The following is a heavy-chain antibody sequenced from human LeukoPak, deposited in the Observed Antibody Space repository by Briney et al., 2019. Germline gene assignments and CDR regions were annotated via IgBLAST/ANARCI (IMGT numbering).Heavy chain of an antibody. CDR2: IIPIFGTA. D-gene: IGHD6-19*01. CDR3: ARDRADSSGWYWFDP. CDR1: GGTFSSYA. V-gene: IGHV1-69*05. J-gene: IGHJ5*02. Sequence: LRASVKVSCKASGGTFSSYAISWVRQAPGQGLEWMGGIIPIFGTANYAQKFQGRVTITTDESTSTAYMELSRLRSDDTAVYYCARDRADSSGWYWFDPWGQGTLVTVSS.